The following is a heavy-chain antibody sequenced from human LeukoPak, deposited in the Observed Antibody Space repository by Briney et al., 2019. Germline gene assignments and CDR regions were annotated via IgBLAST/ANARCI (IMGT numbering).Heavy chain of an antibody. J-gene: IGHJ4*02. CDR3: AKDRDDYGDFAFDY. Sequence: PGGSLRLSCAASGFTFGNYAMSWVRQAPGKGLEWVSGIGSGGLTTYYTDSVKGRFTISRDNSKNTLYLQIDGLRAEDTAIYYCAKDRDDYGDFAFDYWGQGTLVTVSS. CDR2: IGSGGLTT. V-gene: IGHV3-23*01. CDR1: GFTFGNYA. D-gene: IGHD4-17*01.